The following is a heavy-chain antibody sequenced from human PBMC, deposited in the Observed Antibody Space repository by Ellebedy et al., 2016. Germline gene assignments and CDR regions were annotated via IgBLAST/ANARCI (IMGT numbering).Heavy chain of an antibody. CDR2: IGSSSSTK. J-gene: IGHJ3*02. CDR1: GFTFSTYS. CDR3: AREDPISGSYDDAFDI. D-gene: IGHD1-26*01. Sequence: GESLKISCAASGFTFSTYSMNWVRQAPGKGLEWVSYIGSSSSTKYYVDSVKGRFTISRDNAKNSLYLQMNSLRAEDTAVYYCAREDPISGSYDDAFDIWGQGTMVTVSS. V-gene: IGHV3-48*01.